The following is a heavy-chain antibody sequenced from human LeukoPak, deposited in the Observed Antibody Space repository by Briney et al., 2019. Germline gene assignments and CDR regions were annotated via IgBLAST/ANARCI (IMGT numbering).Heavy chain of an antibody. CDR1: GLTSSTYA. V-gene: IGHV3-23*01. J-gene: IGHJ5*02. Sequence: GGSLRLSCAVSGLTSSTYATSSAMTWVRQAPGKGLEWVSGLSGSVGSTYYAESVKGRFTISRDNFKNTLYLQMNSLRDDDTAIYYCAKGATSGWLLYWFDPWGQGTLVTVSS. CDR3: AKGATSGWLLYWFDP. D-gene: IGHD6-19*01. CDR2: LSGSVGST.